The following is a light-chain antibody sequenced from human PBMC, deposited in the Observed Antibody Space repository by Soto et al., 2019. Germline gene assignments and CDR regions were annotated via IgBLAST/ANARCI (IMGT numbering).Light chain of an antibody. CDR3: QQYGSSPLT. J-gene: IGKJ4*01. Sequence: EIVLTQSPGTLSLSPGERATLSCRASQSVRRSYLAWYQQKPGQAPRLLIYGASSRATSIPHRVSASGSGTHFSLTISTLEPEDFAVYYCQQYGSSPLTFGRGAQVEIK. V-gene: IGKV3-20*01. CDR1: QSVRRSY. CDR2: GAS.